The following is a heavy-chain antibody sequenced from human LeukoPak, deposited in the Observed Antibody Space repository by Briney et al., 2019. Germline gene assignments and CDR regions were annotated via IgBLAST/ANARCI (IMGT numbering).Heavy chain of an antibody. CDR3: AGLSYVVGATGTQYGWLDP. Sequence: SETLSLTCTVSGYSMNNYYWSGIRQPAGMGLEWIRRSYTSGITNCNPSLKSRVTMSVDTSKNQFSLKLSSVTAADTAVYYCAGLSYVVGATGTQYGWLDPCRRGTLVTVSS. J-gene: IGHJ5*02. D-gene: IGHD2-15*01. V-gene: IGHV4-4*07. CDR2: SYTSGIT. CDR1: GYSMNNYY.